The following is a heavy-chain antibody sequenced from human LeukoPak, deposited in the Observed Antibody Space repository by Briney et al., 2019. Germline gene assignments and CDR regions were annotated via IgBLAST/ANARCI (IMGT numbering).Heavy chain of an antibody. D-gene: IGHD2-2*02. V-gene: IGHV3-48*01. CDR3: ARSMYCSSTSCYTGYFDY. Sequence: GGSLRLSCAASGFTFSSYSMNWVRQAPGKGLEWVSYISSSSSTIYYADSVKGRFTISRDNSKNTLHLQMNSLRAEDTAVYYCARSMYCSSTSCYTGYFDYWGQGTLVTVSS. CDR1: GFTFSSYS. CDR2: ISSSSSTI. J-gene: IGHJ4*02.